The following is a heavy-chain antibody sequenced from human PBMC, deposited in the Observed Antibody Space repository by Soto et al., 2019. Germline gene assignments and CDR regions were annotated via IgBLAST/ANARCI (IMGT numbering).Heavy chain of an antibody. V-gene: IGHV4-59*08. CDR1: GGSISSYY. J-gene: IGHJ6*02. CDR3: ARQGFGPLHGLVDV. D-gene: IGHD3-10*01. CDR2: VHHSWGS. Sequence: QVQLQESCPGLVKPSETLSLSCTVSGGSISSYYWSWFRQSPGKRMEWIGYVHHSWGSSYNPSLQSRVAISLDTSKSQFSLTVTSVTATDTAVYYCARQGFGPLHGLVDVWGQGTTVTVSS.